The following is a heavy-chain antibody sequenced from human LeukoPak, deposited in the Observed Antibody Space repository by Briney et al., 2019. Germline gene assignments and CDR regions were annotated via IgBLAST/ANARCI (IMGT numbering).Heavy chain of an antibody. D-gene: IGHD2-2*02. CDR2: INHSGST. CDR3: ARLYCSSTSCYSPFDY. J-gene: IGHJ4*02. Sequence: PSETLSLTCAVYGGSFSGYYWSWIRQPPGKGLEWIGEINHSGSTNYNPSLKSRVTISVDTSKNQFSLKLSSVTAADTAVYYCARLYCSSTSCYSPFDYWGQGTLVTVSS. V-gene: IGHV4-34*01. CDR1: GGSFSGYY.